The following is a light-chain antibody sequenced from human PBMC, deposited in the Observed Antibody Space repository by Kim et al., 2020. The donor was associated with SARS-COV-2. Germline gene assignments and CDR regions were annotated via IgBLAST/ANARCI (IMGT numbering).Light chain of an antibody. CDR1: QSVSSN. V-gene: IGKV3-15*01. Sequence: VSPGERVTLSCRARQSVSSNLAWYQQRPGQAPRLLIFGASTRATGIPARFSGSGSGTEFTLTVSSLQSEDFAVYSCQQYNNWPLTFGGGTKVEIK. CDR3: QQYNNWPLT. CDR2: GAS. J-gene: IGKJ4*01.